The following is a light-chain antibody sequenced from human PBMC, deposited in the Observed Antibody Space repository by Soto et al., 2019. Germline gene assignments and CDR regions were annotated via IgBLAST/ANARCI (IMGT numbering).Light chain of an antibody. V-gene: IGLV2-14*03. CDR3: NSYTSNNTYV. J-gene: IGLJ1*01. Sequence: QSVLTQPASVSGSPGQAITISCSGTSSDVGAFNYVSWYQQHPGKAPKLMIYDVSNRPSGVSNRFSGSKSGNTASLTISWLRAEYEADYYCNSYTSNNTYVFGTGTKVTVL. CDR1: SSDVGAFNY. CDR2: DVS.